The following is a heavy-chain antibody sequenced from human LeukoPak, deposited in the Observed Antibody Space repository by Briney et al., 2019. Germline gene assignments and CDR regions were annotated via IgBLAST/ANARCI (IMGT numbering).Heavy chain of an antibody. J-gene: IGHJ4*02. CDR3: ARSWAGMYYPFYYFDY. Sequence: TSETLFLTCAVYGDSFSGYYWSWIRQPPGKGLEWIAEINHRGSTHYNPSLKSRVNISADTSKNQFSLNLDSVTAADTAVYYCARSWAGMYYPFYYFDYWGQGSLVTVSS. CDR2: INHRGST. D-gene: IGHD2-8*01. CDR1: GDSFSGYY. V-gene: IGHV4-34*01.